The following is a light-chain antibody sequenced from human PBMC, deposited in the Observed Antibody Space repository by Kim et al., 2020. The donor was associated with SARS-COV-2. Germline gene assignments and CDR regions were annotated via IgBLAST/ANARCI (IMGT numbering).Light chain of an antibody. CDR1: QSVSSY. J-gene: IGKJ1*01. CDR2: DAS. CDR3: QQRSEWPKT. Sequence: LPPGERATLACRASQSVSSYLAWYQQKPSQAPRLLIYDASNRATGIPARFSGSGSGTDFLLTISSLEPEDFALYYCQQRSEWPKTFGQGTKVDIK. V-gene: IGKV3-11*01.